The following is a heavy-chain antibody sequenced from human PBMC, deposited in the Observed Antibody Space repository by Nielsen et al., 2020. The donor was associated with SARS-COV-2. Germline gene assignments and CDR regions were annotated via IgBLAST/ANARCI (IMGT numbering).Heavy chain of an antibody. CDR1: GYTFTGYY. V-gene: IGHV1-46*01. D-gene: IGHD3-10*01. CDR3: ARPGVSGSSYYYYGMDV. CDR2: INPSGGST. Sequence: ASVQVSCKASGYTFTGYYMHWVRQAPGQGLEWMGIINPSGGSTSYAQKFQGRVTMTRDTSTSTVYMELSSLRSEDTAVYYCARPGVSGSSYYYYGMDVWGQGTTVTVSS. J-gene: IGHJ6*02.